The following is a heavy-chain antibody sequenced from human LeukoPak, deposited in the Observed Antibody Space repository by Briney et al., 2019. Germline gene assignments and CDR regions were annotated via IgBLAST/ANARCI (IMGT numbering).Heavy chain of an antibody. J-gene: IGHJ4*02. D-gene: IGHD5-18*01. Sequence: SETLSLTCTVSGGSISSGGYYWSWIRQPPGKGLEWIGYIYHSGSTYYNPSLKSRVTISVDRSKNQFSLKLSSVTAADTAVYYCARENTAKNDYWGQGTLVTVSS. CDR2: IYHSGST. CDR3: ARENTAKNDY. V-gene: IGHV4-30-2*01. CDR1: GGSISSGGYY.